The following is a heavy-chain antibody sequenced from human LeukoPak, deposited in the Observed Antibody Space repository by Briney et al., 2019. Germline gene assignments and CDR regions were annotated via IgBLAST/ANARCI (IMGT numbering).Heavy chain of an antibody. CDR3: ASYSSLDY. CDR2: IYSGGST. V-gene: IGHV3-53*01. D-gene: IGHD6-13*01. CDR1: GFTVSSYY. J-gene: IGHJ4*02. Sequence: AGSLRLSCAASGFTVSSYYLSWVRQAPGKGLEWVSLIYSGGSTYYADSVKGRFTISRDNSKNTLYLQMNSLRAEDTAVYYCASYSSLDYWGQGTLVTVSS.